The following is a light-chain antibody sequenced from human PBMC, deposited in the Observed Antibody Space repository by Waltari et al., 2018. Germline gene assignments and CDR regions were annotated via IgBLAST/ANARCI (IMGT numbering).Light chain of an antibody. CDR3: YSTDSSGDHQV. J-gene: IGLJ2*01. Sequence: SYELTQPPSVSVSPGQTARITCSGDALPKKYAYWYQQKSGQAPVLVIFEDSKRPSGIPEGFSGASSGTVATLTISGAQVEDEADYCCYSTDSSGDHQVFGGGTKLTVL. CDR1: ALPKKY. CDR2: EDS. V-gene: IGLV3-10*01.